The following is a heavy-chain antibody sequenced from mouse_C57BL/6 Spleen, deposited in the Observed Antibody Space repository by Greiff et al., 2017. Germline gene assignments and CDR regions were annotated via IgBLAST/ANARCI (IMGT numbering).Heavy chain of an antibody. D-gene: IGHD2-3*01. J-gene: IGHJ4*01. CDR3: TREEDGYYAMDY. Sequence: EVQLQQSGEGLVKPGGSLKLSCAASGFTFSSYAMSWVRQTPEKRLEWVAYISSGGDYIYYADTVKGRFTISRDNARNTLYLQMSSLKSEDTAMYYCTREEDGYYAMDYWGQGTSVTVSS. CDR2: ISSGGDYI. CDR1: GFTFSSYA. V-gene: IGHV5-9-1*02.